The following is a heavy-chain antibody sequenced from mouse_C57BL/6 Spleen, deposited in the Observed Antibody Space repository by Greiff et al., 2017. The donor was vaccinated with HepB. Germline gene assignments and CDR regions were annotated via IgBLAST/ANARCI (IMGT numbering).Heavy chain of an antibody. CDR3: ASRITTVVAVDY. J-gene: IGHJ2*01. CDR1: GYAFSSSW. D-gene: IGHD1-1*01. V-gene: IGHV1-82*01. CDR2: IYPGDGDT. Sequence: VQLVESGPELVKPGASVKISCKASGYAFSSSWMNWVKQRPGKGLEWIGRIYPGDGDTNYNGKFKGKATLTADKSSSTAYMQLSSLTSEDSAVYFCASRITTVVAVDYWGQGTTLTVSS.